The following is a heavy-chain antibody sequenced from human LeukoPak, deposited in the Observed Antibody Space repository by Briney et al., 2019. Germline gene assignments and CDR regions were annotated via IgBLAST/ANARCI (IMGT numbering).Heavy chain of an antibody. D-gene: IGHD2-15*01. CDR3: ARVVVVAAGHDY. CDR2: INHSGST. J-gene: IGHJ4*02. Sequence: KPSETPSLTCAVYGGSFSGYYWSWIRPPPGKGLEWIGEINHSGSTNYNPSLKSRVTISVDTSKNQFSLKLSSVTAADTAVYYCARVVVVAAGHDYRGQGTLVTVSS. CDR1: GGSFSGYY. V-gene: IGHV4-34*01.